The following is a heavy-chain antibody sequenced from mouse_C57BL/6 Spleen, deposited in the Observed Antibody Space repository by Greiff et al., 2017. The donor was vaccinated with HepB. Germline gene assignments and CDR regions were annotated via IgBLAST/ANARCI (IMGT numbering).Heavy chain of an antibody. V-gene: IGHV1-72*01. CDR3: ARSDDGYSYYFDY. D-gene: IGHD2-3*01. CDR2: IDPNSGGT. CDR1: GYTFTSYW. J-gene: IGHJ2*01. Sequence: VQLQQSGAELVKPGASVKLSCKASGYTFTSYWMHWVKQRPGRGLEWIGRIDPNSGGTKYNEKFKSKATLTVDKPSSTAYMQLSSLASEDSAVYYCARSDDGYSYYFDYWGQGTTLTVSS.